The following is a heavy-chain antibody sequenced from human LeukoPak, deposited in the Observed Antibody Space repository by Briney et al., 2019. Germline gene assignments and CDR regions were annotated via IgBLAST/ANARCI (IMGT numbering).Heavy chain of an antibody. Sequence: GGSLRLSCAASGINFRSSGMHWVRQAPGKGLEWVTSIQNDGSDKYYAASVKGRFTISRDNSKNTVYLHMNSLRTDDTALYYCAREGGRVVPGRFDCWGQGTLVTVSS. CDR2: IQNDGSDK. D-gene: IGHD2-2*01. J-gene: IGHJ4*02. V-gene: IGHV3-30*02. CDR3: AREGGRVVPGRFDC. CDR1: GINFRSSG.